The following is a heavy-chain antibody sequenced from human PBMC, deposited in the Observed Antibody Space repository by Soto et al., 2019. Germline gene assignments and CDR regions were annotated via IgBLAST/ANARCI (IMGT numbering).Heavy chain of an antibody. J-gene: IGHJ4*02. D-gene: IGHD6-19*01. CDR1: GFTFSSYA. V-gene: IGHV3-23*01. CDR2: ISGSGGST. CDR3: AKRRGSGWYGGIYFDY. Sequence: GGSLRLSCAASGFTFSSYAMSWVRQAPGKGLEWVSAISGSGGSTYYADSVKGRFTISRDNSKNTLYLQMNSLRAEDTAVYYCAKRRGSGWYGGIYFDYWGQGTLVTVSS.